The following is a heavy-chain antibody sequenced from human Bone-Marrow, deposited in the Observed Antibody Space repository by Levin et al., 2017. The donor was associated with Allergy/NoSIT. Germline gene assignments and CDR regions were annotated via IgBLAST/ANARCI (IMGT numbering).Heavy chain of an antibody. Sequence: PGESLKISCAASGFTFSNSGIHWVRQAPGKGLEWVAVISYNGNYKYYADSVEGRFSISRDNSNNTVYLQMNSLRPEDTAVYYCAKGPRIAAAVDYWGQGTLVTVSS. CDR2: ISYNGNYK. CDR3: AKGPRIAAAVDY. D-gene: IGHD6-13*01. V-gene: IGHV3-30*18. CDR1: GFTFSNSG. J-gene: IGHJ4*02.